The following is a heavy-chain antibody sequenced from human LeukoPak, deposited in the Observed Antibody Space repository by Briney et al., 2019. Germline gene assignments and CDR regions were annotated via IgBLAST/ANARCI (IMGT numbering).Heavy chain of an antibody. V-gene: IGHV4-59*12. D-gene: IGHD3-10*01. CDR3: ARVLEGSNYFDY. J-gene: IGHJ4*02. Sequence: PSETLSLTCTVSGGSISSYYWSWIRQPPGKGLEWIGYIYHSGSTYYNPSLKSRVTISVDRSKNQFSLKLSSVTAADTAVYYCARVLEGSNYFDYWGQGTLVTVSS. CDR2: IYHSGST. CDR1: GGSISSYY.